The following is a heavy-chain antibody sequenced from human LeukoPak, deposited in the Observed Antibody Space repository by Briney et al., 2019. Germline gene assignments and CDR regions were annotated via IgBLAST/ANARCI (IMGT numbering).Heavy chain of an antibody. V-gene: IGHV4-59*01. J-gene: IGHJ2*01. CDR2: IYYSGST. CDR3: ARDISYYDGSGYYYPGKWYFDL. CDR1: GGSISSYY. D-gene: IGHD3-22*01. Sequence: PSETLSLTCTVSGGSISSYYWSWIRQPPGKGLEWIGYIYYSGSTNYNPSLKSRVTISVDTSKNQFSLKLSSVTAADTAVYYCARDISYYDGSGYYYPGKWYFDLRGRGTLVTVSS.